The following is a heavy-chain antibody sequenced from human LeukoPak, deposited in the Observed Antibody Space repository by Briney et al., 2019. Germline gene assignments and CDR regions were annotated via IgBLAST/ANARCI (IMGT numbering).Heavy chain of an antibody. V-gene: IGHV3-23*01. CDR2: ISGSGGTT. J-gene: IGHJ3*02. CDR1: GFTFNSYA. D-gene: IGHD3-22*01. Sequence: PGGSLRLSCAVSGFTFNSYAMSWVRQALGKGLEWVSAISGSGGTTYYADSVRGRFTISRDNSKNTLYLQMNSLKTEDTAVYYCTTPLPDYYDSSANGAFDIWGQGTMVTVSS. CDR3: TTPLPDYYDSSANGAFDI.